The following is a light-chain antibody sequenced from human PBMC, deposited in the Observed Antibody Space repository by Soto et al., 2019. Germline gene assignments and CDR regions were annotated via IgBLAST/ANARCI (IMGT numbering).Light chain of an antibody. V-gene: IGKV1-33*01. Sequence: DIQMTQSPSSLSASVGDRVTITCHASQDISNYLTCYQQKPGQADKLLIYDASNLETGVPSRFSGSGSGTDFTFTISSLQPEYSATYYCQQYYNLPYTFGQGTKLEIK. CDR3: QQYYNLPYT. CDR2: DAS. J-gene: IGKJ2*01. CDR1: QDISNY.